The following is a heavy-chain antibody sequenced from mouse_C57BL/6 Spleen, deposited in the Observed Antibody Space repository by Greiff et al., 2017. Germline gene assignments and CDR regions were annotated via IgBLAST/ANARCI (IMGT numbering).Heavy chain of an antibody. CDR2: IDPSDSYT. V-gene: IGHV1-69*01. CDR1: GYTFTSYW. J-gene: IGHJ3*01. CDR3: ALGIRKFAY. Sequence: QVQLQQPGAELVMPGASVKLSCKASGYTFTSYWMHWVKQRPGQGLEWIGEIDPSDSYTNYNQKFKGKSTLTVDKSSSTAYMQLSSLTSEDSAVYYCALGIRKFAYWGQGTLVPVSA. D-gene: IGHD5-2*01.